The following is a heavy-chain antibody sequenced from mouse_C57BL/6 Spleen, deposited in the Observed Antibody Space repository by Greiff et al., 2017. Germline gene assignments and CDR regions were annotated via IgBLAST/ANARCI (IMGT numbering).Heavy chain of an antibody. CDR3: ARFITTVVATDFDY. Sequence: EVKLQESGPVLVKPGASVKMSCKASGYTFTDYYMNWVKQSHGKSLEWIGVINPYNGGTSYNQKFKGKATLTVDKSSSTAYMELNSLTSEDSAVYYCARFITTVVATDFDYWGQGTTLTVSS. CDR1: GYTFTDYY. J-gene: IGHJ2*01. V-gene: IGHV1-19*01. D-gene: IGHD1-1*01. CDR2: INPYNGGT.